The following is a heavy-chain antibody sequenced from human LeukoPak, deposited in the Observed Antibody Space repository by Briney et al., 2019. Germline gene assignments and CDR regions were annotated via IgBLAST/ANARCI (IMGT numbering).Heavy chain of an antibody. Sequence: ASVKVSCKASGYTFTSYGISWVRQAPGQGLEWMGWISAYNGNTNYAQKLQGRVTMTTDTSTSTAYMELRSLRSDDTAVYYCARDRDLGAALVGWFDPWGQGTLVAVSS. CDR3: ARDRDLGAALVGWFDP. D-gene: IGHD5-18*01. CDR1: GYTFTSYG. CDR2: ISAYNGNT. V-gene: IGHV1-18*01. J-gene: IGHJ5*02.